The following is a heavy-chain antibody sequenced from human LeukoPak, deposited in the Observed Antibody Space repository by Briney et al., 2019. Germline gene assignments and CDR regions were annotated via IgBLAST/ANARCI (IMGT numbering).Heavy chain of an antibody. V-gene: IGHV4-59*01. CDR1: GGSISSYY. D-gene: IGHD2-2*01. J-gene: IGHJ3*02. CDR2: IYYSGST. Sequence: PSETLSLTCTVSGGSISSYYWSWIRQPPGKGLEWIGYIYYSGSTNYNPPLKSRVTISVDTSKNQFSLKLSSVTAADTAVYYCARVPGDDAFDIWGQGTMVTVSS. CDR3: ARVPGDDAFDI.